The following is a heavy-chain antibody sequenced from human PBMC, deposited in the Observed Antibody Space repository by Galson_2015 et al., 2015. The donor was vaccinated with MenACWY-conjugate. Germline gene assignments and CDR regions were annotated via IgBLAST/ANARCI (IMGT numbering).Heavy chain of an antibody. Sequence: SVKVSCKASGGTFSSYAISWVRQAPGQGLEWMGGIIPIFGTANYAQKFQGRVTITADESTSTAYMELSSLRSEDTAVYYCARGSRGYVKYYYYYMDVSGKGTTVTVSS. CDR3: ARGSRGYVKYYYYYMDV. V-gene: IGHV1-69*13. D-gene: IGHD5-12*01. J-gene: IGHJ6*03. CDR1: GGTFSSYA. CDR2: IIPIFGTA.